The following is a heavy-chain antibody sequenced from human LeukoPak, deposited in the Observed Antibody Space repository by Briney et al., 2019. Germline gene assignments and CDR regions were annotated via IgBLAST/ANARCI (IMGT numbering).Heavy chain of an antibody. CDR1: GYSISSGYY. D-gene: IGHD3-22*01. V-gene: IGHV4-38-2*02. Sequence: SETLSLTCTVSGYSISSGYYWGWIRQPPGKGLEWIGSIYHSGSTYYNPSLKSRVTISVDKSKNQFSLKLSSVTAADTAVYYCASGGSNDSSGYYYASAEYFQHWGQGTLVTVSS. CDR3: ASGGSNDSSGYYYASAEYFQH. CDR2: IYHSGST. J-gene: IGHJ1*01.